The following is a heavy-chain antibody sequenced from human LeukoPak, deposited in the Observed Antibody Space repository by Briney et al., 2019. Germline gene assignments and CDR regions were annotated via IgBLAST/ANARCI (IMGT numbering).Heavy chain of an antibody. V-gene: IGHV3-74*01. D-gene: IGHD3-22*01. CDR3: AAFYYDPAY. J-gene: IGHJ4*02. CDR1: GFTFRTYW. CDR2: ISGDGRST. Sequence: GGSLRLSCAASGFTFRTYWMHWVRQAPGTGLVWVSRISGDGRSTSYAGFVKGRFTISRDNAKNTLYLQIHSLRADDTAVYYCAAFYYDPAYWGQGTLVTVSS.